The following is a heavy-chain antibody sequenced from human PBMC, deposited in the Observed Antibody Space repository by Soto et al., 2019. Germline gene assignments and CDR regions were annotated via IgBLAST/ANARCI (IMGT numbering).Heavy chain of an antibody. Sequence: SETLSLTCTVSCGSISSYYWSWIRQPPGKGLEWIGYIYYSGSTNYNPSLKSRVTISVDTSKNQFSLKLSSVTAADTAVYYCAACGTYYDILTGSGAFDIWGQGTMVTVSS. CDR1: CGSISSYY. D-gene: IGHD3-9*01. CDR3: AACGTYYDILTGSGAFDI. CDR2: IYYSGST. V-gene: IGHV4-59*01. J-gene: IGHJ3*02.